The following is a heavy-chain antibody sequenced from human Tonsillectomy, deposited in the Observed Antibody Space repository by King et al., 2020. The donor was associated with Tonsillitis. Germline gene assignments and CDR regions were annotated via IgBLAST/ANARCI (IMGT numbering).Heavy chain of an antibody. Sequence: QLVQSGGGLVQPGGSLRLSCVASGFTFSSYGMNWVRQAPGKGLEWRSYLSSYSRTIYADSVKGRFTISRDDARNSLYLQMSSLRAEDTAVYYCTREPMVATMDESDFAYWGKGTLVTVSS. J-gene: IGHJ4*02. CDR2: LSSYSRTI. CDR1: GFTFSSYG. D-gene: IGHD5-12*01. CDR3: TREPMVATMDESDFAY. V-gene: IGHV3-48*01.